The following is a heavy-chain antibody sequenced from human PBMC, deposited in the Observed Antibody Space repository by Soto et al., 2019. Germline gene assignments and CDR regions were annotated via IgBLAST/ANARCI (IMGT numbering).Heavy chain of an antibody. J-gene: IGHJ4*02. CDR3: ARGHSSGGMNYFDY. CDR1: GGSISSSNW. D-gene: IGHD6-19*01. CDR2: IYHSGST. Sequence: QVQLQESGPGLVKPSGTLSLTCAVSGGSISSSNWWGWVRQPPGKGLEWIGEIYHSGSTNYNPSLKRRVTISVDKSKNQFSLKLSSVTAADTAVYYCARGHSSGGMNYFDYWGQGTLVTVSS. V-gene: IGHV4-4*02.